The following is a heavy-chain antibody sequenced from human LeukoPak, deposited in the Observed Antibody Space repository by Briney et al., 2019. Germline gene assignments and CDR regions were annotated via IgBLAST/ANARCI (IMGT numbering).Heavy chain of an antibody. CDR3: ARVGTTGIDFDY. Sequence: GGSLRLSCAASGXTFSSCSMTWVRQAPGKGLEWVSYISSSSSTIYYADSVKGRFNISRDNAKSSLCLQMNSLRDEDTAVYYCARVGTTGIDFDYWGQGTLVTVSS. V-gene: IGHV3-48*02. CDR2: ISSSSSTI. J-gene: IGHJ4*02. CDR1: GXTFSSCS. D-gene: IGHD1-1*01.